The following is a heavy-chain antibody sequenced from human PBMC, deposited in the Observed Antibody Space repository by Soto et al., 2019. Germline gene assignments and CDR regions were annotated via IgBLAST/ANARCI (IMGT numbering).Heavy chain of an antibody. D-gene: IGHD2-2*01. J-gene: IGHJ6*02. V-gene: IGHV1-69*01. CDR1: GGTFSSYA. Sequence: QVQLVQSGAEVKKPGSSVKVSCKASGGTFSSYAISWVRQAPGQGLEWMGGIIPISGTANYAQKFQGRVTFTADESTSTSYMQLSSLRSEDTSVYYCARSQGSSTSLEIYYYYYYGMDVWGQGTKVTVSS. CDR2: IIPISGTA. CDR3: ARSQGSSTSLEIYYYYYYGMDV.